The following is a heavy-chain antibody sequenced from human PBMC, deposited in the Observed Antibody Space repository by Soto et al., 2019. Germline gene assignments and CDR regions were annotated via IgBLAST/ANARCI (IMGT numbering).Heavy chain of an antibody. CDR3: ARGPYYYDSSGYYPWFDP. D-gene: IGHD3-22*01. Sequence: SVKVSCKASGYTFTSYGITWVRQAPGQGLEWMGGIIPIFGTANYAQKFQGRVTITADKSTSTAYMELSSLRSEDTAVYYCARGPYYYDSSGYYPWFDPWGQGTLVTVSS. V-gene: IGHV1-69*06. J-gene: IGHJ5*02. CDR1: GYTFTSYG. CDR2: IIPIFGTA.